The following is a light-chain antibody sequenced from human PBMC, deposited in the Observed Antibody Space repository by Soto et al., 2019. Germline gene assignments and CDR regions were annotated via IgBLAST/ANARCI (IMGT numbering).Light chain of an antibody. CDR1: SSNIGTNT. CDR3: AAWDDTLKGGV. V-gene: IGLV1-44*01. CDR2: RDT. J-gene: IGLJ3*02. Sequence: QSVLTQPPSVSGTPGQRVVISCSGSSSNIGTNTVNWYQQLPGTAPKLLIFRDTQRPSGLPDRFSASKSGTSASLAISGLQSEDAADYYCAAWDDTLKGGVFGGGTKPPS.